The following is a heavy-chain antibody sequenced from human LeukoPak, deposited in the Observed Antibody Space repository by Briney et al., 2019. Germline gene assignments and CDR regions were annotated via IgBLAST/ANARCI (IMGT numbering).Heavy chain of an antibody. CDR1: GYTFTSYG. D-gene: IGHD4-17*01. CDR3: ARDLRADDYGDYVFDY. V-gene: IGHV1-18*01. CDR2: ISAYNGNT. J-gene: IGHJ4*02. Sequence: ASVKVSCKASGYTFTSYGISWVRQAPGQGLEWMGWISAYNGNTNYAQKLQGRVTMTTDTSTSTAYMELRSLRSDDTAVHYCARDLRADDYGDYVFDYWGQGTLVTVSS.